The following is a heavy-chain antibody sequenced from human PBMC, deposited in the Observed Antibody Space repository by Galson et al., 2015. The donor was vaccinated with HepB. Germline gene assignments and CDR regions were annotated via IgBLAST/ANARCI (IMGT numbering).Heavy chain of an antibody. Sequence: QSGAEVKEPGASLRISCQGSGYTFGNYWIAWVRQMPGKGLEWMGVIYPGDSDIKYSPSFQAQVTISADKSITTAFLQWTSLKASDSGIYYCARHPSNCTGGLCYQMGYFDSWGRGTLVTVSS. V-gene: IGHV5-51*01. D-gene: IGHD2-8*02. CDR2: IYPGDSDI. CDR1: GYTFGNYW. CDR3: ARHPSNCTGGLCYQMGYFDS. J-gene: IGHJ4*02.